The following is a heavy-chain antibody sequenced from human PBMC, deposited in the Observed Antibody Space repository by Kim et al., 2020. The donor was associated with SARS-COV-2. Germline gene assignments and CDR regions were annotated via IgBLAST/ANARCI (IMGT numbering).Heavy chain of an antibody. D-gene: IGHD6-13*01. CDR3: ARGAASNHWYFDL. CDR1: GGSFSGYY. Sequence: SETQSLTCAVYGGSFSGYYWSWIRQPPGKGLEWIGEINHSGSTNYNPSLKSRVTISVDTSKNQFSLKMRTVTAADTAVYYCARGAASNHWYFDLWGRGTL. J-gene: IGHJ2*01. CDR2: INHSGST. V-gene: IGHV4-34*01.